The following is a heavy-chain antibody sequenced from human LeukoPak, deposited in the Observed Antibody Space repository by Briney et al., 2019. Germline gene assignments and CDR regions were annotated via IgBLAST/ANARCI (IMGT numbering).Heavy chain of an antibody. V-gene: IGHV4-4*07. Sequence: SETLSLTCTVSGGSISSYYWSWIRQPAGKGLEWIGRIYTSGSTNYNPSLKSRVTMSVDTSKNQFSLKLSSVTAADTAAYYCARDLDYSNWFDPWGQGTLVTVSS. CDR1: GGSISSYY. J-gene: IGHJ5*02. D-gene: IGHD2-15*01. CDR2: IYTSGST. CDR3: ARDLDYSNWFDP.